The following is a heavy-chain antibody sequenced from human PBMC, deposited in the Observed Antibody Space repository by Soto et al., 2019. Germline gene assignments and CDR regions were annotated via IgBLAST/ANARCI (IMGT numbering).Heavy chain of an antibody. D-gene: IGHD5-12*01. Sequence: QVQLVQSGAEVQKPGASVKVSCKASGYTFTTYDINWVRQATGQGLEWMGWMNPNSGDTGYAQKFQGGVTMTRNTSISTAYMELSSLRSEDTAVYYCARGRGYDASFDYWGQGTLVTVSS. CDR2: MNPNSGDT. V-gene: IGHV1-8*01. J-gene: IGHJ4*02. CDR3: ARGRGYDASFDY. CDR1: GYTFTTYD.